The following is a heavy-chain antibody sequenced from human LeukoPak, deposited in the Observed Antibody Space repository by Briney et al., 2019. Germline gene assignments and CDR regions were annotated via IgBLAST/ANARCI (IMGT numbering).Heavy chain of an antibody. CDR3: ASKATTPNYHFDY. Sequence: PSETLSLTCTVSGGSISSSSYYWGWIRQPPGKGLEWIGSIYYSGSTYYNPSLKSRVTISVDTSKNQFSLKLSSVTAADTAVYYCASKATTPNYHFDYWGQGTLVTVSS. CDR2: IYYSGST. J-gene: IGHJ4*02. V-gene: IGHV4-39*07. CDR1: GGSISSSSYY. D-gene: IGHD5-12*01.